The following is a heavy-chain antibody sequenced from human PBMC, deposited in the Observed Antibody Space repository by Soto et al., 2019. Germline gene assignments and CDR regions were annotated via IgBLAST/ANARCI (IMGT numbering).Heavy chain of an antibody. CDR1: GFIFTDYA. J-gene: IGHJ4*02. CDR3: AKIALVGSFGFELARDY. V-gene: IGHV3-23*01. Sequence: GGSLRLSCVASGFIFTDYAMSWVRQGPGKGLEWVAGISFSGHNTNYADSVKVRFITSRDNSKNTLYLLMNRLRTEDIGIYYYAKIALVGSFGFELARDYWGQGILVTVSS. CDR2: ISFSGHNT. D-gene: IGHD2-8*02.